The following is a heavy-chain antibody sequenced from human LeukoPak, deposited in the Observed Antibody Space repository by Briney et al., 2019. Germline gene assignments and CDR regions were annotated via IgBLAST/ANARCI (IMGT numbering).Heavy chain of an antibody. Sequence: GGSLRLSCAASGFTFSSYGMHWVRQAPGKGLEWVAVIWYDGSNKYYADSVKGRFPISSDNSKNTLYLQMNSLRAEDTAVYYCAREPVAGTLNYFDYWGQGTLVTVSS. V-gene: IGHV3-33*01. CDR1: GFTFSSYG. CDR2: IWYDGSNK. D-gene: IGHD6-19*01. CDR3: AREPVAGTLNYFDY. J-gene: IGHJ4*02.